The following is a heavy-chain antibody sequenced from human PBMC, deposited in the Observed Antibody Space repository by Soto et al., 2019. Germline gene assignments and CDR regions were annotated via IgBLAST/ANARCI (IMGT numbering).Heavy chain of an antibody. CDR1: GFTFSSYG. Sequence: QVQLVESGGGVVQPGRSLRLSCAASGFTFSSYGMHWVRQAPGKGLEWVAVIWYDGSNKYYADSVKGRFTISRDNSKNTLYLQMNSLRAEDTAVYYCARGGGSYELLEVLTYFDYWGQGTLVTVSS. D-gene: IGHD3-16*01. CDR3: ARGGGSYELLEVLTYFDY. V-gene: IGHV3-33*01. J-gene: IGHJ4*02. CDR2: IWYDGSNK.